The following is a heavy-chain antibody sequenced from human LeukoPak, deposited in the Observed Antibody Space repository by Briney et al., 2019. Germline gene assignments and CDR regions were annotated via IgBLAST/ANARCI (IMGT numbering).Heavy chain of an antibody. CDR3: AKAPVTTCSGAYCYPFDY. Sequence: GGSLRLPCAASGFTFSSYEMNWVRQGPGKGLEWVSAISVSGNTYHADSVRGRFTISRDSSKNTLYLQMNSLRAGDAAVYYCAKAPVTTCSGAYCYPFDYWSQGTLVTVSS. V-gene: IGHV3-23*01. CDR2: ISVSGNT. D-gene: IGHD2-15*01. CDR1: GFTFSSYE. J-gene: IGHJ4*02.